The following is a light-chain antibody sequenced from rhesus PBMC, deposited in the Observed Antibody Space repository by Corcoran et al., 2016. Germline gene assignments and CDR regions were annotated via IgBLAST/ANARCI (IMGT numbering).Light chain of an antibody. J-gene: IGKJ2*01. Sequence: DIQMTQSPSSLSASVGDRVTITCRASENVNNYLNWYQQKPGKAPNLLIYKASTLQSGVPARFSGSGSGTDYTITISSLQSEDVGTYYCQHDYGTPYSFGQGTKVEIK. CDR2: KAS. CDR3: QHDYGTPYS. V-gene: IGKV1-74*01. CDR1: ENVNNY.